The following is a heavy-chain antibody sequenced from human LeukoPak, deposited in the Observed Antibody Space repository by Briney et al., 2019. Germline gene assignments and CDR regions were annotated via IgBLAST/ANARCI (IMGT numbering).Heavy chain of an antibody. Sequence: ASVKVSCKASGYTFTSYGIIWVRQAPGQGLEWMGWISAYNGNTNYAQKLQGRVTMTTDTSTSTAYMELRSLRSDDTAVYYCARVLGPRITIFGVVADHDAFDIWGQGTMVTVSS. CDR2: ISAYNGNT. CDR3: ARVLGPRITIFGVVADHDAFDI. J-gene: IGHJ3*02. CDR1: GYTFTSYG. V-gene: IGHV1-18*01. D-gene: IGHD3-3*01.